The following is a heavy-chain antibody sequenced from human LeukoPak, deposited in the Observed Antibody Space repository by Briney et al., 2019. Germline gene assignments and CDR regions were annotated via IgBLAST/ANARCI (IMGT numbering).Heavy chain of an antibody. J-gene: IGHJ6*02. CDR2: ISDSGGST. D-gene: IGHD2-15*01. Sequence: GGSLRLSCSASGFPFRSYAMHWVRQAPGKGLEYVSAISDSGGSTYYADSVKGRFTISRDNSKNTLYLQMSSLRAEDTAVYFCVRGYSFGPYGMDVWGEG. CDR3: VRGYSFGPYGMDV. CDR1: GFPFRSYA. V-gene: IGHV3-64D*09.